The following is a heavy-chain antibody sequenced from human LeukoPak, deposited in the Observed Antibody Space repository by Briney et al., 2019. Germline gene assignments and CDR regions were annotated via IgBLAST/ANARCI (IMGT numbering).Heavy chain of an antibody. CDR2: ISAYNGNT. CDR1: GYTFTSYG. J-gene: IGHJ4*02. V-gene: IGHV1-18*01. Sequence: ASVKVSCKASGYTFTSYGISWVRQAPGQGLEWMGWISAYNGNTNYAQKLQGRVTMTTDTSTSTAYMELRSLRSDDTAVYYCASSRATVTTSYYFDYWGQETLVTVSS. D-gene: IGHD4-17*01. CDR3: ASSRATVTTSYYFDY.